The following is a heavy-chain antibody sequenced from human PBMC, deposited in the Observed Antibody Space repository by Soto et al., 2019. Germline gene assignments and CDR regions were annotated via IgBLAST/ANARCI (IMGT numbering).Heavy chain of an antibody. D-gene: IGHD2-2*01. Sequence: GGSLRLSCAASGFNFNAYVMSWVRQAPGKGMEWVSIISFTGDSRYYADSVKDRFTISRDNSQNTLYLQMNSLRAEDTAVSYCAKKSCSSPGCPYGMDVWGQGITVTVSS. J-gene: IGHJ6*02. CDR2: ISFTGDSR. CDR3: AKKSCSSPGCPYGMDV. V-gene: IGHV3-23*01. CDR1: GFNFNAYV.